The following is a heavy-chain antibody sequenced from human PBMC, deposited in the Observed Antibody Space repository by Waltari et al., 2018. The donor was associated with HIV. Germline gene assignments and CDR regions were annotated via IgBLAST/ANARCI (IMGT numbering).Heavy chain of an antibody. Sequence: QVQLVQSGSELKKPGASVKVSCKASGYIFTTYAMNWVRQAPGQGLEWMGWINTKTGTPTYAQGFTRRFLFALDTSVSTAYLQISSLNTVDTAVYYCAKTYCSSSTCIKGIDGNWFDPWGQGTLVTVSS. D-gene: IGHD2-2*01. J-gene: IGHJ5*02. CDR2: INTKTGTP. CDR3: AKTYCSSSTCIKGIDGNWFDP. CDR1: GYIFTTYA. V-gene: IGHV7-4-1*02.